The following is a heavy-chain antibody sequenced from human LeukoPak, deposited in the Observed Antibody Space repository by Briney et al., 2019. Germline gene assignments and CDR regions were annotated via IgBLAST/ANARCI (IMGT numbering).Heavy chain of an antibody. CDR2: IWFDGTNK. D-gene: IGHD4-17*01. CDR3: ARDDDYGDSYWYFDL. CDR1: GFTLSSYG. V-gene: IGHV3-33*01. J-gene: IGHJ2*01. Sequence: PGGSLRLSCAASGFTLSSYGMHWVRQAPGKGLEWVSVIWFDGTNKYYADSVKGRFTISRDNSKNTLYLQMNSLRAEDTAVYYCARDDDYGDSYWYFDLWGRGTLVTVSS.